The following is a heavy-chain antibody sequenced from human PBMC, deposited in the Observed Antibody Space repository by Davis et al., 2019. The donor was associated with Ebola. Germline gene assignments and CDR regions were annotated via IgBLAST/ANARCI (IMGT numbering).Heavy chain of an antibody. CDR1: GYTFTGYY. V-gene: IGHV1-46*01. CDR3: ASGEGYYDFWSGAFDY. CDR2: INPSGGST. D-gene: IGHD3-3*01. Sequence: AASVKVSCKASGYTFTGYYMHWVRQAPGQGLEWMGIINPSGGSTSYAQKFQGRVTITADKSTSTAYMELSSLRSEDTAVYYCASGEGYYDFWSGAFDYWGQGTLVTVSS. J-gene: IGHJ4*02.